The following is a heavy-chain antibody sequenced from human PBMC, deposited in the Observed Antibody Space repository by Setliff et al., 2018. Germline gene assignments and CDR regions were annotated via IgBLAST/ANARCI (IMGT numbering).Heavy chain of an antibody. Sequence: ASVKVSCKASGYTFTIYAIHWVRQAPGQRLEWMGWINAGNGNTKYSQKFQGRVTITRDTSASTAYMELSRLRSDDTAVYYCARDYYYYDSSGYYYANWYFDLWGRGTLVTVSS. CDR3: ARDYYYYDSSGYYYANWYFDL. CDR1: GYTFTIYA. D-gene: IGHD3-22*01. J-gene: IGHJ2*01. CDR2: INAGNGNT. V-gene: IGHV1-3*01.